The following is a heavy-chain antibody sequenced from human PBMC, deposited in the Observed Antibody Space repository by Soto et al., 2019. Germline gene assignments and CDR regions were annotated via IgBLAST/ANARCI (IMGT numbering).Heavy chain of an antibody. CDR1: DGSITNNY. CDR2: MYYSGNT. D-gene: IGHD3-3*01. J-gene: IGHJ4*02. V-gene: IGHV4-59*01. CDR3: VGGLSEWGRIVF. Sequence: QVQLQESGPGLVKPSETLSLTCTVSDGSITNNYCSWIWQPPGKRLEYIGYMYYSGNTYYNPSLKSRITISGDASKNQFSLNLRSVTAADTAVYYCVGGLSEWGRIVFWIQGTLVTVSS.